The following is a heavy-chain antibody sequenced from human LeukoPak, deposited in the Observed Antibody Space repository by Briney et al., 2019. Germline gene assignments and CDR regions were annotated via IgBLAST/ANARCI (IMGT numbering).Heavy chain of an antibody. D-gene: IGHD2-2*01. CDR3: AKERRQLREAFDY. Sequence: PGGSLRLSCAASGFTFSSYAMSWVRQAPGKGLEWVSAISGSGGSTYYADSVKGRFTISRDNSKNTLYLQMNSPRVEDTAVYYCAKERRQLREAFDYWGPGTLVTVSS. CDR2: ISGSGGST. V-gene: IGHV3-23*01. J-gene: IGHJ4*02. CDR1: GFTFSSYA.